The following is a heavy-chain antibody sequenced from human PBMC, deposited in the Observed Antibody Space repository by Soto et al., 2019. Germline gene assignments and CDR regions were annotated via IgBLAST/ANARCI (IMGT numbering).Heavy chain of an antibody. Sequence: PGESLKISCKGSGYSFTSYWIGWVRQMPGKGLEWMGIIYPGDSDTRYSPSFQGQVTISADKSISTAYLQWSSLKASDTAMYYCATHRGGSSRYYDYYGMDVWGQGTTVTVSS. CDR1: GYSFTSYW. J-gene: IGHJ6*02. CDR3: ATHRGGSSRYYDYYGMDV. D-gene: IGHD6-13*01. V-gene: IGHV5-51*01. CDR2: IYPGDSDT.